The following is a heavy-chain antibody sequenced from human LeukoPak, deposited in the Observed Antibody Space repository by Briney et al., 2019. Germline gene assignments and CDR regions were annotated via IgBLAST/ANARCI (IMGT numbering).Heavy chain of an antibody. Sequence: SETLSLTCTVSGGSISSYYWSWIRQPPGKGLEWIGYIYYSGSTNYNPSLKSRVTISVDTSKNQFSLKLSSVTAADTAVYHCAREAMYSYGNNFDYWGQGTLVTVSS. CDR2: IYYSGST. D-gene: IGHD5-18*01. CDR1: GGSISSYY. V-gene: IGHV4-59*01. CDR3: AREAMYSYGNNFDY. J-gene: IGHJ4*02.